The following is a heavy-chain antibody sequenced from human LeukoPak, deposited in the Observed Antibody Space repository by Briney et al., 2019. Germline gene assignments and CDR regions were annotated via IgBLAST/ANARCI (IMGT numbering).Heavy chain of an antibody. Sequence: SETLSLTCTVSGASIRSGDYYWSWIRQPPGKGLEWIGYIYDSGSTYYNPSLKSRITISVDTSENRFSLKLSSVTAADTAVYYCARDNDADYWYFDLWGRGTLVTVSS. V-gene: IGHV4-30-4*01. J-gene: IGHJ2*01. CDR3: ARDNDADYWYFDL. CDR1: GASIRSGDYY. D-gene: IGHD2-8*01. CDR2: IYDSGST.